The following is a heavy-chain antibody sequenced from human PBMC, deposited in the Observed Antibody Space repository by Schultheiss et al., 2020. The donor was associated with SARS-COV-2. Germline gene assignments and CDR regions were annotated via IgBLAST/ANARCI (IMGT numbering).Heavy chain of an antibody. Sequence: ETLSLTCTVSGGSISSYYWSWIRQPPGKGLEWIGYIYYSGSTNYNPSLKSRVTISVDTSKNQFSLKLSSVTAADTAVYYCARLIRGGLDYWGQGTLVTVSS. V-gene: IGHV4-59*01. CDR3: ARLIRGGLDY. CDR2: IYYSGST. D-gene: IGHD2/OR15-2a*01. J-gene: IGHJ4*02. CDR1: GGSISSYY.